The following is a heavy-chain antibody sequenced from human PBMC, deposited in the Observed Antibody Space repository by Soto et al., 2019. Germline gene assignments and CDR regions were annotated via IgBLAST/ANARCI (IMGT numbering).Heavy chain of an antibody. D-gene: IGHD6-19*01. CDR1: GYTFTSYG. Sequence: ASVKVSCKSSGYTFTSYGISCVRQAPGQGLEWMGWISAYNGNTNYAQKLQGRVTMTTDTSTSTAYMELRSLRSDDTAVYYCARDHSSGWYGGWFDPWGQGTLVTVSS. V-gene: IGHV1-18*01. J-gene: IGHJ5*02. CDR3: ARDHSSGWYGGWFDP. CDR2: ISAYNGNT.